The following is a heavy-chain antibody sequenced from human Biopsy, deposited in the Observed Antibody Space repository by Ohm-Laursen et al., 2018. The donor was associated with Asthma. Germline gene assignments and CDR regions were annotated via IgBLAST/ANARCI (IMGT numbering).Heavy chain of an antibody. CDR2: INAGNGNT. Sequence: ASVKVSCKASGYTFINYAIHWVRQAPGQRLEWMGWINAGNGNTKYSQKFQGRVTITRDTSASTAYMDLSSLRSEDTAVYYCARTYYDFLTGQVIDAFAIWGQGTVVTVSS. CDR1: GYTFINYA. CDR3: ARTYYDFLTGQVIDAFAI. D-gene: IGHD3-9*01. J-gene: IGHJ3*02. V-gene: IGHV1-3*01.